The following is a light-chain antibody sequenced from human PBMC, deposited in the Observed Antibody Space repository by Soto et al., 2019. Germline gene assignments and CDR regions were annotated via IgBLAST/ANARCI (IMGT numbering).Light chain of an antibody. J-gene: IGKJ1*01. CDR1: QSVSNNY. CDR2: DAS. Sequence: EIVLTQSPATLSLSPGDRATLSCGASQSVSNNYLAWYQHKPGLAPRVLIYDASRRAAGIPDRFSGSGSGTDFTLTISRLEPKDFAVYYCHQHGSSPWTFGQGTKVETK. CDR3: HQHGSSPWT. V-gene: IGKV3D-20*01.